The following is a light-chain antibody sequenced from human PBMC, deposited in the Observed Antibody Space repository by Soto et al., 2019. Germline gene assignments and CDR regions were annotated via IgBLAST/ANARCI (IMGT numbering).Light chain of an antibody. CDR2: DAS. J-gene: IGKJ1*01. CDR3: QQYYTYSWT. CDR1: QSVRSW. Sequence: DIQMTQSPATLSASVGDRVTITCRASQSVRSWLAWYQQKPGTAPKLLIFDASSLESGVPSRFSGSGSGTEFTLTISSLQPDDFATYYCQQYYTYSWTFGQGTKVDI. V-gene: IGKV1-5*01.